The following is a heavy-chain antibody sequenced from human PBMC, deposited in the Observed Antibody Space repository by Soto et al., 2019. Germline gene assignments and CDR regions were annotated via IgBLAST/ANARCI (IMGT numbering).Heavy chain of an antibody. D-gene: IGHD1-26*01. Sequence: QVQLVESGGGVVQPGRSLRLCCVASGFTFSSYGMHWVRQAPGKGLEWVAIISYDGSNTYYADSVKGRFTISRDNSKNTLYLQMNSLRAEDTSVYYCAKEGGLSGSYYISSSYYFDYWGQGTLVTVSS. CDR1: GFTFSSYG. V-gene: IGHV3-30*18. CDR3: AKEGGLSGSYYISSSYYFDY. CDR2: ISYDGSNT. J-gene: IGHJ4*02.